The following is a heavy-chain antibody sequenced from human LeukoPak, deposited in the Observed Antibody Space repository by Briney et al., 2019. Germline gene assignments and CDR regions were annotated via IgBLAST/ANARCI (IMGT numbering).Heavy chain of an antibody. D-gene: IGHD2-15*01. Sequence: GASVKVSCKASGYTFTGYYMHWVRQAPGQGLEWMGWINPNSGGTNYAQKFQGRVTMTRDTSISTAYMEMSRLRSDDTAVYYCARAGYCSGGTCYVPYNWFDPWGQGTLVTVSS. V-gene: IGHV1-2*02. CDR3: ARAGYCSGGTCYVPYNWFDP. CDR1: GYTFTGYY. J-gene: IGHJ5*02. CDR2: INPNSGGT.